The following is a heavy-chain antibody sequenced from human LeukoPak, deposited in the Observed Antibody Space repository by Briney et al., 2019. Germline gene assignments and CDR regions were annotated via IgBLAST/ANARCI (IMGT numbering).Heavy chain of an antibody. Sequence: GGSLRLSCTASGFTFGDYAMSWFRQAPGKGLEWVGFIRSKAYGGTTEYAASVKGRFTISRDDSKNTLYLQMNSLKTEDTAVYYCTTDSYSSSWYRDYWGQGTLVTVSS. CDR3: TTDSYSSSWYRDY. D-gene: IGHD6-13*01. CDR2: IRSKAYGGTT. CDR1: GFTFGDYA. J-gene: IGHJ4*02. V-gene: IGHV3-49*03.